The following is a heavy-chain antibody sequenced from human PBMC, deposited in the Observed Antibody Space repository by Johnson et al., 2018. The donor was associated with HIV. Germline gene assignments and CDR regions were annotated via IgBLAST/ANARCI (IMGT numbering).Heavy chain of an antibody. Sequence: VQLVESGGGLVKAGGSLRLSCAASGFTFTNAWMTWVRQAPGKGLEWVGRINSKAEGGTTDYADSVKGRFTISRENAKNSLYLQMNSLRAGDTAVYYCARSDYDSSGYYAFDIWGQGTMVTVSS. J-gene: IGHJ3*02. CDR1: GFTFTNAW. CDR3: ARSDYDSSGYYAFDI. CDR2: INSKAEGGTT. V-gene: IGHV3-15*01. D-gene: IGHD3-22*01.